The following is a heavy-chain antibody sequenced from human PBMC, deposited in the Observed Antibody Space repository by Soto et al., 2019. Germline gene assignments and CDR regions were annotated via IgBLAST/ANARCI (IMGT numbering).Heavy chain of an antibody. CDR3: ARDGVGHNTFCGYFDY. Sequence: QVQLVESGGGVVQPGRSLRLSCAASGFTFSGLGMHWVRQAPGKGLEWVAVIRYDGSNIYYADAVKGRFTISRDNSKDTLYLQMNSLRADDTAVYYCARDGVGHNTFCGYFDYWGQGTLVTVSS. J-gene: IGHJ4*02. V-gene: IGHV3-33*01. CDR2: IRYDGSNI. CDR1: GFTFSGLG. D-gene: IGHD1-26*01.